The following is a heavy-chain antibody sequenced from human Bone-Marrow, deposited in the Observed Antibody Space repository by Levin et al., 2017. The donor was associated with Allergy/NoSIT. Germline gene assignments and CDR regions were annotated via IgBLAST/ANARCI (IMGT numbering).Heavy chain of an antibody. J-gene: IGHJ3*02. CDR3: AREPYTVVVAATDAFDS. CDR2: INHSGST. Sequence: KASETLSLTCAVYGGSFSGYYWSWIRQPPGKGLEWIGEINHSGSTNYNPSLKSRVTISVDTSKNQFSLKLSSVTAADTAVYYCAREPYTVVVAATDAFDSWGQGTMVTVSS. CDR1: GGSFSGYY. V-gene: IGHV4-34*01. D-gene: IGHD2-15*01.